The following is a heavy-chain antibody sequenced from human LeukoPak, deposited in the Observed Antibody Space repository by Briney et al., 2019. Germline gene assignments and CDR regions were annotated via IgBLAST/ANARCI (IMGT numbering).Heavy chain of an antibody. D-gene: IGHD1-26*01. CDR1: GYTFTGYD. Sequence: ASVKVSCKASGYTFTGYDIHWVRQAHGQGLEWMGWINPNRGGTNYAQKFQGRVTMTRDTSISTAYMELSRLRSDDTAVYCRATSRASGGKYYFNYWGQGTRVTVSS. V-gene: IGHV1-2*02. J-gene: IGHJ4*02. CDR3: ATSRASGGKYYFNY. CDR2: INPNRGGT.